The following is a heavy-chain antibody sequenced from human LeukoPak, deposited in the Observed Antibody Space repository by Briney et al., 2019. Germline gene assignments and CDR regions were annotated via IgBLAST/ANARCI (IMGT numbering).Heavy chain of an antibody. V-gene: IGHV1-18*04. CDR3: ARDGRPFLEWLYTNWFDP. J-gene: IGHJ5*02. Sequence: GASVEVSCKASGFTFTSYGISWVRQAPGQGLEWMGWISAYNGNTNYAQKLQGRVAMTTDTSTSTAYMELRSLRSDDTAVYYCARDGRPFLEWLYTNWFDPWGQGTLVTVSS. CDR1: GFTFTSYG. CDR2: ISAYNGNT. D-gene: IGHD3-3*01.